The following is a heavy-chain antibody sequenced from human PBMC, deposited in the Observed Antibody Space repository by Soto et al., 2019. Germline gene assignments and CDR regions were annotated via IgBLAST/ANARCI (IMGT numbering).Heavy chain of an antibody. D-gene: IGHD6-6*01. CDR1: GFTFSSYA. J-gene: IGHJ5*02. CDR2: ISSSSSYI. CDR3: ASLHGYSSSSDESGFDP. V-gene: IGHV3-21*01. Sequence: EVQLLESGGGLVQPGGSLRLSCAASGFTFSSYAMSWVRQAPGKGLEWVSSISSSSSYIYYADSVKGRFTISRDNAKNSLYLQMNSLRAEDTAVYYCASLHGYSSSSDESGFDPWGQGTLVTVSS.